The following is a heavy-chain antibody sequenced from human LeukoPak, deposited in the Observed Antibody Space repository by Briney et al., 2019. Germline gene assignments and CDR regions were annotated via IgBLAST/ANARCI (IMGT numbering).Heavy chain of an antibody. J-gene: IGHJ6*03. CDR1: GGSINRYY. D-gene: IGHD4-23*01. Sequence: SETLSLTCTVSGGSINRYYWSWIRQSPGKGLEWIGYIYYSGSTNYNPSLKSRVTISVDTSKNQFSQKLSSATAADTAVYYCARDGGNPDYYYYYMDVWGKGTTVTVSS. CDR3: ARDGGNPDYYYYYMDV. V-gene: IGHV4-59*01. CDR2: IYYSGST.